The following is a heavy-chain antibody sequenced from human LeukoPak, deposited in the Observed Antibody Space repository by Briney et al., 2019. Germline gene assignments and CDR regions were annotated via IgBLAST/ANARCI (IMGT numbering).Heavy chain of an antibody. V-gene: IGHV1-24*01. CDR3: ARGDQGGSGWCSYYYYGMDV. D-gene: IGHD6-19*01. CDR1: GYTLTELS. J-gene: IGHJ6*02. Sequence: ASVKVSCKVSGYTLTELSMHWVRQAPGKGLEWMGGFDPEDGETIYAQKFQGRVTITRDTSASTAYMELSSLRSEDTAVYYCARGDQGGSGWCSYYYYGMDVWGQGTTVTVSS. CDR2: FDPEDGET.